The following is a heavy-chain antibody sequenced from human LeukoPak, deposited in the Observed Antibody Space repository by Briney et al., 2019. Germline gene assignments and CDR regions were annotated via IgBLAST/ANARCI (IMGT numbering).Heavy chain of an antibody. J-gene: IGHJ4*02. CDR3: ALFSTYYDAAR. V-gene: IGHV1-69*05. Sequence: ASVKVSCKASGGTFSSSAISWVRQGPGQGLEWMGGIIPIFGTANYAQKFQGRVTITTDESTSTAYMELSSLRSEDTAVYYCALFSTYYDAARWGQGTLVTVSS. CDR1: GGTFSSSA. CDR2: IIPIFGTA. D-gene: IGHD3-22*01.